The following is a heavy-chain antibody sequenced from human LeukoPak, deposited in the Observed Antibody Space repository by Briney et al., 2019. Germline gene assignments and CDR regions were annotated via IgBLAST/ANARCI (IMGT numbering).Heavy chain of an antibody. CDR3: ASIAVAGNDY. D-gene: IGHD6-19*01. Sequence: SETLSLTCTVSGGSISSYYWSWIRQRPGKGLEWIGSIYYSGSTYYNPSLKSRVTISVDTSKNQFSLKLSSVTAADTAVYYCASIAVAGNDYWGQGTLVTVSS. V-gene: IGHV4-59*12. CDR2: IYYSGST. CDR1: GGSISSYY. J-gene: IGHJ4*02.